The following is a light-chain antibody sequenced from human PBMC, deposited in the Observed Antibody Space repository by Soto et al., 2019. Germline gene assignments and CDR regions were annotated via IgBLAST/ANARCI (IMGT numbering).Light chain of an antibody. J-gene: IGKJ2*01. CDR3: QQYGSFPYT. V-gene: IGKV3-20*01. CDR1: QSVSSNY. Sequence: EIVLTQSPGTLSLSPGERATLSCRASQSVSSNYLAWYQQKPGQAPRLLIYGASSRATGISDRFSGSGSGTVSTLTISRLEPEDFAVYYCQQYGSFPYTFGQGTKLEIK. CDR2: GAS.